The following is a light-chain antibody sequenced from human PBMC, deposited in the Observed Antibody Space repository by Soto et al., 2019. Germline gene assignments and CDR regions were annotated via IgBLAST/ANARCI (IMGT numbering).Light chain of an antibody. CDR3: QLYGDSPMYT. V-gene: IGKV3-20*01. J-gene: IGKJ2*01. CDR1: QSVSDSS. Sequence: EIVLTQSPGTLSLSPGERATLSCRASQSVSDSSLAWYHQKPGQAPRLLIYGASRRATGIPDTFSSSGSGIDVTVTILRLEPEAFAVYYCQLYGDSPMYTFGQVNKLEIK. CDR2: GAS.